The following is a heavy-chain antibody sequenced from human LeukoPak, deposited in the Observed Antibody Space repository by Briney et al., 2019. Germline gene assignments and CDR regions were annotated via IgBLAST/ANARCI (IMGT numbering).Heavy chain of an antibody. Sequence: GASVKVSCKASGGTFSRFTISWVRQAPGQGLEWMGRINPNSGGTNYAQKFQGRVTMTRDTSISTAYMELSRLRSDDTAVYYCARGAVGEGGYYYYGMDVWGQGTTVTVSS. CDR2: INPNSGGT. CDR3: ARGAVGEGGYYYYGMDV. CDR1: GGTFSRFT. V-gene: IGHV1-2*06. J-gene: IGHJ6*02. D-gene: IGHD6-19*01.